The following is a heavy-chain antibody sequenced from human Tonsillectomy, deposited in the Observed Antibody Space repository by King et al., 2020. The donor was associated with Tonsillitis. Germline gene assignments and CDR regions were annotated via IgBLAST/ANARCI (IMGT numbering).Heavy chain of an antibody. J-gene: IGHJ3*02. D-gene: IGHD1-26*01. V-gene: IGHV3-11*06. CDR1: GFTFSDHY. CDR2: ISSRSTYT. Sequence: VQLVESGGGLVKPGGSLRLSCAASGFTFSDHYMSWIRQAPGKGLEWVSYISSRSTYTTYADSVKCRFTISRDNAKNSLYLQMNSLRAEDTAVYYCARSGSYYVDAFDIWGQGTMVTVSS. CDR3: ARSGSYYVDAFDI.